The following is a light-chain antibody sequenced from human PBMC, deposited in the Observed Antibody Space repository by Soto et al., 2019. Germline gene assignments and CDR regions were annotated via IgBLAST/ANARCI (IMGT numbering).Light chain of an antibody. CDR3: QQSYSTSPIT. CDR2: AAS. CDR1: ETISTF. V-gene: IGKV1-39*01. Sequence: DIQMTQSPSSLSASVGDRVTMTCRASETISTFLNSYQHKPGKAPKLLIYAASRLQSGVPSRFSGSGSGTDFTLTINGLQPEDFASYYCQQSYSTSPITFGQGTRLEI. J-gene: IGKJ5*01.